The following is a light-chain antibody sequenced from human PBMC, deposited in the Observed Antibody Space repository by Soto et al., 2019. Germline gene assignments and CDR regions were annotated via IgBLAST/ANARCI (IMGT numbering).Light chain of an antibody. CDR1: QGIRNN. CDR3: QQSYSTLLT. CDR2: AAS. Sequence: DIQMTQTPSSLSASVGDRVTITCGASQGIRNNLGWYQQKPGKAPKLLIYAASSLQSGVPSRFSGSGSGTDFTLTISSLQPEDFATYYCQQSYSTLLTFGGGTKVDIK. J-gene: IGKJ4*01. V-gene: IGKV1-39*01.